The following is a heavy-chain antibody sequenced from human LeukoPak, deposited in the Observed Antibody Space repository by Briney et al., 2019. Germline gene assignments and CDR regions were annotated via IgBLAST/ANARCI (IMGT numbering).Heavy chain of an antibody. CDR1: GGTFSSYA. CDR2: IIPIFGTA. Sequence: ASVKVSCKASGGTFSSYAISWVRQAPGQGLEWMGGIIPIFGTANYAQKFQGRVTITTDESTSTAYMELSSLRSEDTAVYYCARDQSGLLQHWGQGTLVTVSS. J-gene: IGHJ1*01. CDR3: ARDQSGLLQH. V-gene: IGHV1-69*05.